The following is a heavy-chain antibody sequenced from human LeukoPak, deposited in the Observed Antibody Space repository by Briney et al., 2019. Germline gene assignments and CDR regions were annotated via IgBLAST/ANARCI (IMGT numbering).Heavy chain of an antibody. CDR1: GFTFSSYS. Sequence: PGGSLRLSCAASGFTFSSYSMNWVRQAPGKGLEWVSSISSSSSYIYYADSVKGRFTISRDNAKNSLYLQMNSLRAEDTAVYYCASGFDYSNYVFGMDVWGQGTTVTVSS. CDR3: ASGFDYSNYVFGMDV. D-gene: IGHD4-11*01. CDR2: ISSSSSYI. V-gene: IGHV3-21*01. J-gene: IGHJ6*02.